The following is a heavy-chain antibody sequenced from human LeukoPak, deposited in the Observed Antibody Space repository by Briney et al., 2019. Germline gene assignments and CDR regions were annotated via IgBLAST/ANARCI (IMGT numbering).Heavy chain of an antibody. CDR2: IYYSGST. V-gene: IGHV4-30-4*07. Sequence: SETLSLTCAVSGGSISSGGYSWSWIRQPPGKGLEWIGYIYYSGSTYYNPSLKSRVTISVDTSKNQFSLKLSSVTAADTAVYYCARGAPGYWGQGTLVTVSS. J-gene: IGHJ4*02. CDR1: GGSISSGGYS. CDR3: ARGAPGY.